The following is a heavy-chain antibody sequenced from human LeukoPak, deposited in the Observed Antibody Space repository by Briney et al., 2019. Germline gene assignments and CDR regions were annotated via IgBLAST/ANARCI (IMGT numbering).Heavy chain of an antibody. Sequence: SEALSLTCTVSGGSINNYHWSWIRQPPGKGLEWIGYIYSSGNTNYNPSLKSRVTISVDTSKNQFSLKVNSVTAADTAVYYCARRRRITMIRGLGAYYMDVWGKGTTVTISS. CDR3: ARRRRITMIRGLGAYYMDV. CDR1: GGSINNYH. V-gene: IGHV4-59*01. CDR2: IYSSGNT. D-gene: IGHD3-10*01. J-gene: IGHJ6*03.